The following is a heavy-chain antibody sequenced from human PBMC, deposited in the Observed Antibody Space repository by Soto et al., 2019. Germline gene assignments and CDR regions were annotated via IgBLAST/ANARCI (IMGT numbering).Heavy chain of an antibody. D-gene: IGHD3-3*01. CDR1: GGSISSGGYS. CDR3: AAHTWGVTIKHSYGMDV. CDR2: IYHSGST. V-gene: IGHV4-30-2*01. Sequence: SETLSLTCAVSGGSISSGGYSWSWIRQPPGKGLEWIGYIYHSGSTYYNPSLKSRVTISVDRSKNQFSLKLSSVTAADTAVYYCAAHTWGVTIKHSYGMDVWGQGTTVTVSS. J-gene: IGHJ6*02.